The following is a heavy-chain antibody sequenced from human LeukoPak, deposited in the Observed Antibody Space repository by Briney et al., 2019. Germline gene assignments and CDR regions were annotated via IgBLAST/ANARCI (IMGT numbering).Heavy chain of an antibody. D-gene: IGHD1-1*01. Sequence: SVKVSCKASGGTFDNSAINWVRQAPGQGLEWMGRIIPILNIPNYAQKLQGRVTIAADKSTSTAYMELSSLRSDDTAAYYCAREKMEVGYYGLDVWGQGTTVTVSS. CDR2: IIPILNIP. V-gene: IGHV1-69*04. CDR3: AREKMEVGYYGLDV. J-gene: IGHJ6*02. CDR1: GGTFDNSA.